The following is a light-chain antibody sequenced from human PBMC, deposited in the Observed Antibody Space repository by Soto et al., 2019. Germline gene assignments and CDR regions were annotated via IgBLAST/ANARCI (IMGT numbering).Light chain of an antibody. CDR2: LGS. J-gene: IGKJ1*01. Sequence: DIVMTQSPLSLPVTPGEPASISCMSSQSLLHSKGYNYLDWYLQKPGQSPQLLIFLGSNRASGVPDRFSGSGSGTDFTLKISRVEAEDVGVYYCMQALQTPWTFGQGTKVDIK. CDR1: QSLLHSKGYNY. CDR3: MQALQTPWT. V-gene: IGKV2-28*01.